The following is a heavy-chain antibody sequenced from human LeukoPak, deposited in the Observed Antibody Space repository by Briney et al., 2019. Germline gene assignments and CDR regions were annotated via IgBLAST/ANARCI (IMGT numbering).Heavy chain of an antibody. CDR1: GFSFSSYG. J-gene: IGHJ4*02. CDR2: AWYDGSTK. CDR3: VKDSPPRYSGSPPAY. V-gene: IGHV3-33*06. Sequence: GGSLRLSCVASGFSFSSYGMHWVRQAPNKGLQWVAVAWYDGSTKYYEDSVKGRFTISRDNSKNTLYLQMNSLRADDTAVYYCVKDSPPRYSGSPPAYWGQGTLVTVSS. D-gene: IGHD1-26*01.